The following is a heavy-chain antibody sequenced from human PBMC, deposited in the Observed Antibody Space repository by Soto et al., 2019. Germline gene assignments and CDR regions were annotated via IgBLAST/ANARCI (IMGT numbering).Heavy chain of an antibody. J-gene: IGHJ4*02. V-gene: IGHV1-3*01. CDR3: ARSNVLRYFDWLLYFDY. CDR1: GYTFTSYA. D-gene: IGHD3-9*01. CDR2: INAGNGNT. Sequence: ASVKVSCKASGYTFTSYAMHWVLQAPGQRLEWMGWINAGNGNTKYSQKFQGRVTITRDTSASTAYMELSSLRSEDTAVYYCARSNVLRYFDWLLYFDYWGQGTLVTVSS.